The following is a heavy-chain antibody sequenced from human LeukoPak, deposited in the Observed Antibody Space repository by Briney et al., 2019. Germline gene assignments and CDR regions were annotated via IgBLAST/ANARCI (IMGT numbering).Heavy chain of an antibody. CDR1: GGSISSSNYY. D-gene: IGHD1-1*01. CDR2: IYTSEST. CDR3: ARDGNAL. V-gene: IGHV4-61*02. Sequence: PSETLSLTCSVSGGSISSSNYYWSWIRQPAGKGLEWIGRIYTSESTNYNPSLKSRVTISVDTSRNQFSLRLSSVTAADTAVYYCARDGNALWGQGTLVTVSS. J-gene: IGHJ4*02.